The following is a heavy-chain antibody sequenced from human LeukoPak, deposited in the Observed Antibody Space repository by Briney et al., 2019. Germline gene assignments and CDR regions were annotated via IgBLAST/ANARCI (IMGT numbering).Heavy chain of an antibody. D-gene: IGHD3-22*01. CDR3: ARNNYYDSSGYYRPRYYFDY. V-gene: IGHV3-48*03. CDR1: GFTFSNYE. CDR2: ISSSGDPI. J-gene: IGHJ4*02. Sequence: GGSLRLSCAASGFTFSNYEMNWVRQAPGKGLEWVAHISSSGDPIYYTDSVRGRFTISRDNAKNSLYLQMNSLRAEDTAVYYCARNNYYDSSGYYRPRYYFDYWGQGTLVTVSS.